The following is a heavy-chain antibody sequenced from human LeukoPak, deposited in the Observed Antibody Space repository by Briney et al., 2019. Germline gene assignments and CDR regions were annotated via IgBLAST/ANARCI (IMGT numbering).Heavy chain of an antibody. CDR1: GYTFTSYG. V-gene: IGHV1-18*01. Sequence: ASVKVSCKASGYTFTSYGISWVRQAPGQGLEWMGWISAYNGNTNYAQKLQGRVTMTTDTSTSTAYMELRSLRSDDTAVYYCARGRLYDFLTGYYREAFDIWGQGTMVTVSS. J-gene: IGHJ3*02. D-gene: IGHD3-9*01. CDR3: ARGRLYDFLTGYYREAFDI. CDR2: ISAYNGNT.